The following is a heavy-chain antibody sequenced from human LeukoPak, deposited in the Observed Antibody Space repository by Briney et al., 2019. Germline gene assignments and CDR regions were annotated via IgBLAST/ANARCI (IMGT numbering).Heavy chain of an antibody. CDR3: AKPLEKYTYGGNFDY. V-gene: IGHV3-23*01. CDR2: ISSSADST. D-gene: IGHD4-23*01. CDR1: GFTFSSYA. J-gene: IGHJ4*02. Sequence: TGGSLRLSCEASGFTFSSYAMSWVRQASGKGLAWVSVISSSADSTYYADSVKGRFTISRDNSKNTLYLQMNNLRAEDTAVYYCAKPLEKYTYGGNFDYWGQGILVTVSS.